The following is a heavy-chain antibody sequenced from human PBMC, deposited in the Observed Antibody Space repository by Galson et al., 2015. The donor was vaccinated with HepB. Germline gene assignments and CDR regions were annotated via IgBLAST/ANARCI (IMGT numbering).Heavy chain of an antibody. CDR2: ISQSGTT. Sequence: TLSLTCTVSGGSISSGGYLWSWIRQPPGKGLEWIGYISQSGTTSYNTSLKSRLTISLDRSKNQFSLNLNSVTAADTAVYYCVRSHGLYWGQGTLVTVS. CDR3: VRSHGLY. D-gene: IGHD4-17*01. CDR1: GGSISSGGYL. J-gene: IGHJ4*02. V-gene: IGHV4-30-2*01.